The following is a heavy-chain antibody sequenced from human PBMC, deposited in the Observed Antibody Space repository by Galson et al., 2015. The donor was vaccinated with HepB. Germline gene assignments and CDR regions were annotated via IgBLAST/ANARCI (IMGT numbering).Heavy chain of an antibody. Sequence: SVKVSCKASGYTFTGYYMHWVRQAPGQGLEWMGRINPNSGGTNYAQKFQGRVTMTRDTSISTAYMELSRLRSDDTAVYYCAREGAGIYYYYMDVWGKGTTVTVSS. CDR1: GYTFTGYY. J-gene: IGHJ6*03. CDR3: AREGAGIYYYYMDV. V-gene: IGHV1-2*06. CDR2: INPNSGGT. D-gene: IGHD1-26*01.